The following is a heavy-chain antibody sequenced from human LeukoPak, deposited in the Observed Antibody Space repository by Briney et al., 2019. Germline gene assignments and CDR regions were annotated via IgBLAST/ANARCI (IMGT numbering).Heavy chain of an antibody. Sequence: GESLKISCKGSGYSFSSYWIGWVRQMPGKGLEWMGIIYPGDSDTRCSPSFQGQVTISADKSISTAYLQWSSLKASDTAMYYCARLRYSYGYPLNYWGQGTLVTVSS. J-gene: IGHJ4*02. CDR3: ARLRYSYGYPLNY. CDR1: GYSFSSYW. CDR2: IYPGDSDT. V-gene: IGHV5-51*01. D-gene: IGHD5-18*01.